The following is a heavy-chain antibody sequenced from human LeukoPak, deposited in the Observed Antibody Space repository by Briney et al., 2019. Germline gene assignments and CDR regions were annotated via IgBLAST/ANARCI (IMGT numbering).Heavy chain of an antibody. CDR3: ARDAYYYDSSGYPLFDY. J-gene: IGHJ4*02. Sequence: PGGSLRLSCAASGFTFSSYWMSWVRQAPGKGLEWVANIKQDGSEKYYVDSVKGRFTISRDNAKNSLYLQMNSLRAEDTAVYYCARDAYYYDSSGYPLFDYWGQGTLVTVSS. CDR2: IKQDGSEK. CDR1: GFTFSSYW. D-gene: IGHD3-22*01. V-gene: IGHV3-7*01.